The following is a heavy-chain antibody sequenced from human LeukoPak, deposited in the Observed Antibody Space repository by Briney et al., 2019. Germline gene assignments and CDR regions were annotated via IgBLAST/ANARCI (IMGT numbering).Heavy chain of an antibody. CDR3: ARVRWLTPYYFDY. Sequence: SETLSLTCAVYGGSFSGYYWSWIRQPPGKGLEWIGEINHSGSTNYNPSLKSRVTISVDTSKNQFSLKLSSVTAADTAVYYCARVRWLTPYYFDYWAQGTLVTVSS. J-gene: IGHJ4*02. CDR1: GGSFSGYY. V-gene: IGHV4-34*01. D-gene: IGHD6-19*01. CDR2: INHSGST.